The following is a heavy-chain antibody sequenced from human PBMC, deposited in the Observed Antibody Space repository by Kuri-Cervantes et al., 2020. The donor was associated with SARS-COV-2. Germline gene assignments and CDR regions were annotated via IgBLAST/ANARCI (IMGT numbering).Heavy chain of an antibody. CDR1: GFTFKNYA. V-gene: IGHV3-30*04. CDR2: MSYDGTNK. CDR3: ARDLVVSSGWDYYMDV. D-gene: IGHD6-19*01. J-gene: IGHJ6*03. Sequence: GGSLRLSCAASGFTFKNYAIHWVRQAPGKGLEWVALMSYDGTNKYYADSVKGRFTISRDNSKSTLYLQMNSLRPADTAVYYCARDLVVSSGWDYYMDVWGKGTTVTVSS.